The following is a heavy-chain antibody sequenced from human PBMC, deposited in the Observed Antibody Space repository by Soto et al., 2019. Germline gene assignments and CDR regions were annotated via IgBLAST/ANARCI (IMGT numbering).Heavy chain of an antibody. V-gene: IGHV3-33*01. CDR1: GFTFSSYG. CDR3: AREESSSRYYYYYGMDV. Sequence: QVQLVESGGGVVQPGRSLRLSCAASGFTFSSYGMHWVRQAPGKGLEWVAVIWYDGSNKYYADSVKGRFTISRDNSKNTLYLQMNSVRAEDTAVYYCAREESSSRYYYYYGMDVWGQGTTVTVSS. D-gene: IGHD6-6*01. CDR2: IWYDGSNK. J-gene: IGHJ6*02.